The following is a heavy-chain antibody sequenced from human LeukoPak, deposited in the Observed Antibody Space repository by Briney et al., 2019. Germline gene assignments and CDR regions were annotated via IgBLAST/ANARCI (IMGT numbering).Heavy chain of an antibody. D-gene: IGHD1-1*01. Sequence: SVKVSCKASGGTLNTHIFTWVRQAPGQGLEWMGKITPIIDVSKYAQKFQGRLTITADKSTATVYLELSGLKSEDTAVYYCARVNLRGSQYNWFDPWGQGTLVTVSS. CDR3: ARVNLRGSQYNWFDP. CDR1: GGTLNTHI. J-gene: IGHJ5*02. V-gene: IGHV1-69*02. CDR2: ITPIIDVS.